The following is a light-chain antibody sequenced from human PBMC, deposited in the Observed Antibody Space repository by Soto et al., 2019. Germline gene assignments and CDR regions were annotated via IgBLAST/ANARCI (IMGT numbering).Light chain of an antibody. Sequence: QSVLTQPASVSGSPGQSITISCTGTSSDVGSYNLVSWYQQHPGKAPKLMIYGVSKRPSGVSNRFSGSKSGNTASLTISGLQAEDEADYYCCSYAGSSTLEVFGGGTKVTVL. CDR3: CSYAGSSTLEV. CDR2: GVS. J-gene: IGLJ2*01. CDR1: SSDVGSYNL. V-gene: IGLV2-23*02.